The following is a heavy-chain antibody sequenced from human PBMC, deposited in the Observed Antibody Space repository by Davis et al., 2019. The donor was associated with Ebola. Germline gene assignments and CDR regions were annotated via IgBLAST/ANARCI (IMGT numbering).Heavy chain of an antibody. J-gene: IGHJ4*02. CDR2: VSASGGIN. D-gene: IGHD3-22*01. Sequence: PGGSLRLSCEASGFSFSNYAMSWVRQAPGKGREWVSAVSASGGINFYGDPVRGRFTISRDNSRNTLYLQMNSLRAEDKAAYYCARRWGLDYDSSGYYDYWGQGTPVTVSS. CDR3: ARRWGLDYDSSGYYDY. CDR1: GFSFSNYA. V-gene: IGHV3-23*01.